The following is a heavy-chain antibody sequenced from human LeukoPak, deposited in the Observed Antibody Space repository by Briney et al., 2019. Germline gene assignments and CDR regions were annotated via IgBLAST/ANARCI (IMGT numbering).Heavy chain of an antibody. CDR2: IYTSGST. J-gene: IGHJ6*03. D-gene: IGHD3-22*01. V-gene: IGHV4-4*07. CDR1: GGSISNYF. CDR3: ARGSSGFPFYYYYMDV. Sequence: PSETLSLTCTVSGGSISNYFWSRIRQAPGKGLEWIGCIYTSGSTNYNPSLKSRVTMSVDTSKNQFSLKLSSVTAADTAVYYCARGSSGFPFYYYYMDVWGKGTTVTVSS.